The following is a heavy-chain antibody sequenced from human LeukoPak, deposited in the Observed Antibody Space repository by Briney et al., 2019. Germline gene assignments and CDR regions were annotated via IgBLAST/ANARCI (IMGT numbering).Heavy chain of an antibody. D-gene: IGHD3-22*01. CDR1: GYTFTSYG. CDR3: ARGVVDSSGYKNGEFDY. Sequence: ASVKVSCKASGYTFTSYGISWVRQAPGQGLEWMGWISAYNGNTNYAQKLQGRVTMTTDTSTSTAYMELRSLRSDDTAVYYCARGVVDSSGYKNGEFDYWGQGTLVTVSS. CDR2: ISAYNGNT. J-gene: IGHJ4*02. V-gene: IGHV1-18*01.